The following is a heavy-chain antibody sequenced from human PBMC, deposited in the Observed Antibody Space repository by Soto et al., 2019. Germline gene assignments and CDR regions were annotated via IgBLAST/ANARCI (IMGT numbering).Heavy chain of an antibody. CDR2: INPPADTT. CDR1: GYSFTDYF. CDR3: AREFGGSRVFDH. V-gene: IGHV1-46*01. Sequence: QVQLVQSGAEVNKPGASVKVSCKTSGYSFTDYFIHWVRQAPGQGLEWMGIINPPADTTNYAQKFQGRVTVTRDTSTSTVYMEFRSLRSEDTAVYFCAREFGGSRVFDHWGQGTLVTVSS. D-gene: IGHD1-26*01. J-gene: IGHJ4*02.